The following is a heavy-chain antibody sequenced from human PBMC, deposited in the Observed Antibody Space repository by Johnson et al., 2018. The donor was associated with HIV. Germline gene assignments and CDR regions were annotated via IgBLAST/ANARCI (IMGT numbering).Heavy chain of an antibody. J-gene: IGHJ3*02. D-gene: IGHD1-26*01. Sequence: VQLVESGGGVVQPGRSLRLSCAASGFTFDDYAMHWVRQAPGKGLEWVSGISWNSGSIGYADSVKGRFTISRDNSKNTLYLQMNSLRTEDTAVYYCARPDSGRYRDAFDIWGQGTMVTVSS. CDR3: ARPDSGRYRDAFDI. CDR1: GFTFDDYA. CDR2: ISWNSGSI. V-gene: IGHV3-9*01.